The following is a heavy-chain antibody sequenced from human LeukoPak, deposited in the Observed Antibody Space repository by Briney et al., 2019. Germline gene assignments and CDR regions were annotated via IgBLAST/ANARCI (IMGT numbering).Heavy chain of an antibody. Sequence: PSETLSLTCAVPGYSISSGNYWGWIRQPPGKGLEWIGSIYHTGSTYYNPSLKSRVTISVDTSKNQFSLKLNSVTAADTAVYYCARDKAPLGPAQYNWFDPWGQGTLVTVSS. CDR2: IYHTGST. J-gene: IGHJ5*02. CDR3: ARDKAPLGPAQYNWFDP. D-gene: IGHD5-24*01. V-gene: IGHV4-38-2*02. CDR1: GYSISSGNY.